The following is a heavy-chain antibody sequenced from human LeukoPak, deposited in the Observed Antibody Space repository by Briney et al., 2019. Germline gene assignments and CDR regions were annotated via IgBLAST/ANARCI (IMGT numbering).Heavy chain of an antibody. CDR2: ISGMGGST. CDR3: ARSIGLPRGGVDV. Sequence: ARGSLRLSCAASGFTFSSYAMSWVRQAPGKGLGWVSPISGMGGSTYHADSVKGRFTISRDNSKNTLSLQMNSLRAEDTAVYYSARSIGLPRGGVDVCGQGTTVTVSS. J-gene: IGHJ6*01. V-gene: IGHV3-23*01. D-gene: IGHD3-16*01. CDR1: GFTFSSYA.